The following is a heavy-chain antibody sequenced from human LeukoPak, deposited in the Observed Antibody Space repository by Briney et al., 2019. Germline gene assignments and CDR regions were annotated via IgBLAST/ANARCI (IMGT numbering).Heavy chain of an antibody. D-gene: IGHD3-10*01. CDR1: GYTFTSYG. J-gene: IGHJ4*02. Sequence: ASVKVSCKASGYTFTSYGISWVRQAPGQGLEWMGWISAYNGNTNYAQKLQGRVTMTTDTSTSTAYMELRSLRSDDTAVYYCARDSGLLWFGEFNYWGQGTLVTVSS. CDR3: ARDSGLLWFGEFNY. V-gene: IGHV1-18*01. CDR2: ISAYNGNT.